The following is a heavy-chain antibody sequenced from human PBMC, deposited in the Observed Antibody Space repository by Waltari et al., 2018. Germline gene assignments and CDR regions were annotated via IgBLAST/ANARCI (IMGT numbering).Heavy chain of an antibody. Sequence: EVQLVESGGGLVQPGGSLRLSCVASGFTFRTSEANWVRQAPWKGLEWVSYISSDGGAIYYADSVKGRFTISRDNAKSSLYLHMSSLRAEDTAVYYCARATYYYSGGYWDYWGQGTLVTVSS. V-gene: IGHV3-48*03. CDR3: ARATYYYSGGYWDY. D-gene: IGHD3-22*01. CDR1: GFTFRTSE. CDR2: ISSDGGAI. J-gene: IGHJ4*02.